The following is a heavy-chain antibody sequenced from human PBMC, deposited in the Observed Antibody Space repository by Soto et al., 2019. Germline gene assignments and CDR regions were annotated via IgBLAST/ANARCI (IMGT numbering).Heavy chain of an antibody. D-gene: IGHD3-9*01. CDR2: ISPRSGGT. J-gene: IGHJ4*02. CDR1: GYTFIDYY. CDR3: ARPPGYISDWYYFDL. Sequence: PSVKVSCKASGYTFIDYYMHWVRQAPGRGFEWMGRISPRSGGTNYAQKFQGRVTMTWDTSLNTAYMELSSLISEDTAVYYCARPPGYISDWYYFDLWGQGTLVTVSS. V-gene: IGHV1-2*02.